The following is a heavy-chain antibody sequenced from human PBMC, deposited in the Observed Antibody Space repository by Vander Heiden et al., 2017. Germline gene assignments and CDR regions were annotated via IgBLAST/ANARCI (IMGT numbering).Heavy chain of an antibody. CDR1: GSTFGSHG. V-gene: IGHV3-21*01. Sequence: EVHLVEPGGCLVNPGGSLSLPCAASGSTFGSHGMNWGRQAPGKGLELVSSISSNSSYIDYAYSVKGRFTISRDNAKNSLDRQMNSLRAEDTAVYYCARDGVVAASGAFDIWGQGTMVTVSS. J-gene: IGHJ3*02. D-gene: IGHD2-15*01. CDR3: ARDGVVAASGAFDI. CDR2: ISSNSSYI.